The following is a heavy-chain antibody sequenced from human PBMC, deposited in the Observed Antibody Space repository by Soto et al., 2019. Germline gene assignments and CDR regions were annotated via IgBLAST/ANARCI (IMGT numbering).Heavy chain of an antibody. V-gene: IGHV1-2*04. D-gene: IGHD2-2*01. CDR2: INPNSGDT. J-gene: IGHJ4*02. CDR1: GYTFSGYY. CDR3: ARDRSTYCSTRSCYVSYFDY. Sequence: APVKVSCKASGYTFSGYYVHRVSQAPGQRLEWMGWINPNSGDTKYAQKFQGWVTMTRDTSISTVYMELNRLRSDDTAVYYCARDRSTYCSTRSCYVSYFDYWGQGTVVTVSS.